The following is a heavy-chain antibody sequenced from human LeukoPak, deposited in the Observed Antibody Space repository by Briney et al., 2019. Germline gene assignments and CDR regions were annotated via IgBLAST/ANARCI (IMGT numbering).Heavy chain of an antibody. CDR2: IYYSGST. V-gene: IGHV4-59*01. J-gene: IGHJ6*02. CDR1: GGSISSYY. D-gene: IGHD3-22*01. Sequence: SETLSLTCTVSGGSISSYYWSWIRQPPGKGLEWFGYIYYSGSTNYNPSLKSRVTISVDTSKNQFSLKLSSVTAADTAVYYCAREGRYYYDSSGYPRYSYYYGMDVWGQGTTVTVSS. CDR3: AREGRYYYDSSGYPRYSYYYGMDV.